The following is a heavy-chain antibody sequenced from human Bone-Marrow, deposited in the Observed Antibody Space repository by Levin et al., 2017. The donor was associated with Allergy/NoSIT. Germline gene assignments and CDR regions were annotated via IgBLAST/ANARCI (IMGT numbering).Heavy chain of an antibody. CDR2: IYYSGST. V-gene: IGHV4-59*01. J-gene: IGHJ3*02. CDR1: GGSISSYY. CDR3: ARGPECSYGDGFDI. D-gene: IGHD5-18*01. Sequence: SETLSLTCTVSGGSISSYYWSWIRQPPGKGLEWIGYIYYSGSTNYNPSLKSRVTISVDSSRDQFCLKLSSVTAAETGVYYCARGPECSYGDGFDIWGQGTVVSVSS.